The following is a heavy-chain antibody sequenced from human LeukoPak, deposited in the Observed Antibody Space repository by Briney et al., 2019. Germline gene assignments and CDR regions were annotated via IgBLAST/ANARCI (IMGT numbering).Heavy chain of an antibody. D-gene: IGHD3-16*01. V-gene: IGHV3-23*01. CDR2: ISGSGSGGST. CDR1: GFTFSSSA. Sequence: GGSLRLSCAASGFTFSSSAMSWVRQAPGKGLEWVSNISGSGSGGSTYYTDSVRGRFTISRDNSKNTVSLQMNSLRGEDTAVYYCAKDDDWGRFKDWGQGTLVTVSS. J-gene: IGHJ1*01. CDR3: AKDDDWGRFKD.